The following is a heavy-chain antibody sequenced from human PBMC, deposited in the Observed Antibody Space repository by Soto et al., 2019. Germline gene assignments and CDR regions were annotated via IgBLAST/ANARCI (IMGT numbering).Heavy chain of an antibody. V-gene: IGHV3-15*07. J-gene: IGHJ6*02. CDR2: IKSKTDGGTT. CDR1: GFTFSNAW. Sequence: GGSLRLSCAASGFTFSNAWMNWVRQAPGKGLEWVGRIKSKTDGGTTDYAAPVKGRFTISRDDSKNTLYLQMNSLKTEDTAVYYCTTVITMVRGAPRSYYYYYYGMDVWGQGTTVTVSS. CDR3: TTVITMVRGAPRSYYYYYYGMDV. D-gene: IGHD3-10*01.